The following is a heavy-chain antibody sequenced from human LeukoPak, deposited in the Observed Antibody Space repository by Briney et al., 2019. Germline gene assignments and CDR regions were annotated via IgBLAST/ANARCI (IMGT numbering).Heavy chain of an antibody. CDR2: ISYDGSNK. Sequence: GGSLRLSCAASGFTFSSYGMHWVRQAPGKGLEWVAVISYDGSNKYYADSVKGRFTISRDNSKNTLYLQMNRLRAEDTAVYYCAKLVDIVVVSDAFDIWGQGTMVTVSS. J-gene: IGHJ3*02. CDR1: GFTFSSYG. CDR3: AKLVDIVVVSDAFDI. V-gene: IGHV3-30*18. D-gene: IGHD2-2*03.